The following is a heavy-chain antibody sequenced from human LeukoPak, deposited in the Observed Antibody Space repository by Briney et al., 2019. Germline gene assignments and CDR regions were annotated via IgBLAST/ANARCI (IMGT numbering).Heavy chain of an antibody. D-gene: IGHD3-3*01. CDR2: ISSSGSTI. J-gene: IGHJ4*02. CDR3: ARDQNDFWSGPDDY. CDR1: GFTFSDYY. Sequence: PGGSLRLSCAASGFTFSDYYMSWIRQAPGKGLEWVSYISSSGSTIYYADSVKGRFTTSRDNAKNSLYLQMNSLRAEDTAVYYCARDQNDFWSGPDDYWGQGTLVTVSS. V-gene: IGHV3-11*01.